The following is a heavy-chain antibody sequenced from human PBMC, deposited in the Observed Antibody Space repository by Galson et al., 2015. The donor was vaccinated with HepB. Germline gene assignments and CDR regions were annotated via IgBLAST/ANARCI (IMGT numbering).Heavy chain of an antibody. D-gene: IGHD4-17*01. Sequence: SLRLSCAASGFTFSSYAMSWVRQAPGKGLEWVSAISGSGGSTYYADSVKGRFTISRDNSKNTLYLQMNSLRAEDTAVYYCAKDGIYGDGPYYFDYWGQGTLVTVSS. CDR2: ISGSGGST. J-gene: IGHJ4*02. CDR3: AKDGIYGDGPYYFDY. CDR1: GFTFSSYA. V-gene: IGHV3-23*01.